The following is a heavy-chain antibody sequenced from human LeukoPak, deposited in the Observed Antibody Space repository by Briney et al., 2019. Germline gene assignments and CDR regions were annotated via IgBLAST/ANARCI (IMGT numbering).Heavy chain of an antibody. CDR1: GGTFSSYA. D-gene: IGHD5-24*01. V-gene: IGHV1-18*01. Sequence: ASVKVSCKASGGTFSSYAISWVRQAPGQGLEWMGWISAYNGNTNYAQKLQGGVTMTTDTSTSTAYMELRSLRSDDTAVYYCARGGDGYRAPRALDYWGQGTLVTVSS. CDR3: ARGGDGYRAPRALDY. CDR2: ISAYNGNT. J-gene: IGHJ4*02.